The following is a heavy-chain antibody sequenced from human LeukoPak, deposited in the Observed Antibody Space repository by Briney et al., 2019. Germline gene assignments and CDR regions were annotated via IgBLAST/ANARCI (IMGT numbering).Heavy chain of an antibody. J-gene: IGHJ5*02. CDR3: ARVHHVVVPAATGGVWFDP. D-gene: IGHD2-2*01. CDR2: INHSGST. Sequence: PSETLSLTCAVYGGSFSGYYWSWVRRPPGKGLEWIGEINHSGSTNYNPSLKSRVTISVDTSKNQFSLKLSSVTAADTAVYYCARVHHVVVPAATGGVWFDPWGQGTLVTVSS. V-gene: IGHV4-34*01. CDR1: GGSFSGYY.